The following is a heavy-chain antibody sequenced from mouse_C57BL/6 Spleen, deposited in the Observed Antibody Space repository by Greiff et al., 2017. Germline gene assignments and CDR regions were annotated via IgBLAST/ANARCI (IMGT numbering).Heavy chain of an antibody. V-gene: IGHV14-2*01. CDR1: GFNIKDYY. Sequence: VQLQQSGAELVKPGASVKLSCTASGFNIKDYYMHWVKQRTEQGLEWIGRIDPEDGETKYAPKFPGKATITADTSSNTAYLQHSSLTAEDTAVYYCARGEYFDDWGTGTTVTVSS. CDR3: ARGEYFDD. CDR2: IDPEDGET. J-gene: IGHJ1*03.